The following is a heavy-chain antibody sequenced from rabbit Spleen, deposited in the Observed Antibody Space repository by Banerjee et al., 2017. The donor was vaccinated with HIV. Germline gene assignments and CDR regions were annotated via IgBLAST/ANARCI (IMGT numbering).Heavy chain of an antibody. V-gene: IGHV1S40*01. CDR2: IYTSNSGT. CDR3: ARDTSSSFSSYGMDL. CDR1: GFDFSSKYY. Sequence: QSLEESGGGLVQPEGSLTLTCKASGFDFSSKYYMSWVRQAPGKGPEWIGCIYTSNSGTYYADWAKGRFTCSKTSSTTVTLQMTRLTAADTATYFCARDTSSSFSSYGMDLWGPGTLVTVS. J-gene: IGHJ6*01. D-gene: IGHD1-1*01.